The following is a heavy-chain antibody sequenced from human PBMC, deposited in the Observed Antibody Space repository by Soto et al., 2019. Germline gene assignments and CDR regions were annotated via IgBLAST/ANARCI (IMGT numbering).Heavy chain of an antibody. CDR3: PKSGLVVPSAKDWFDP. J-gene: IGHJ5*02. D-gene: IGHD2-2*01. Sequence: GSLILSCAVSGLPCEDSVMSWVRQTPGKGLEWVSSISGRGSSTYSAEPVKCRFVISRDNSKNTVYLQMNSLRDEDTAVCFCPKSGLVVPSAKDWFDPWGQGTLVTVPS. V-gene: IGHV3-23*01. CDR2: ISGRGSST. CDR1: GLPCEDSV.